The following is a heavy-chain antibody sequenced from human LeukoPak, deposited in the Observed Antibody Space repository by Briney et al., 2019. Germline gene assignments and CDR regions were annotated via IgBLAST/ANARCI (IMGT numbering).Heavy chain of an antibody. D-gene: IGHD4-17*01. CDR3: ARGYYGDYVGGAVDY. V-gene: IGHV1-46*01. J-gene: IGHJ4*02. CDR1: GYTFTSNY. Sequence: GASVKVSCKAFGYTFTSNYMHWVRQAPGQGPEWMGVISPSGGLTTYAQKFQGRVTLTRDMSTSTDYLELSSLRSEDTAVYYCARGYYGDYVGGAVDYWGQGTLVTVSS. CDR2: ISPSGGLT.